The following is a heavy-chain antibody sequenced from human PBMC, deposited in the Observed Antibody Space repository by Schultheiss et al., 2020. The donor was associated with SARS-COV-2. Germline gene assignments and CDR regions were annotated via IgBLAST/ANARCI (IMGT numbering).Heavy chain of an antibody. CDR2: ISGSGGST. Sequence: GGSLRLSCAASGFTFSSYAMSWVRQAPGKGLEWVSAISGSGGSTYYADSVKGRFTISRDNSKNTLYLQMNSLRAEDTAVYYCAPYCGGDCYEFDYWGQGTLVTVSS. CDR3: APYCGGDCYEFDY. D-gene: IGHD2-21*02. J-gene: IGHJ4*02. CDR1: GFTFSSYA. V-gene: IGHV3-23*01.